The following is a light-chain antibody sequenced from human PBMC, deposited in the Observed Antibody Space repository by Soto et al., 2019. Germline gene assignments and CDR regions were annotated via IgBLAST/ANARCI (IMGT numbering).Light chain of an antibody. V-gene: IGKV3-20*01. Sequence: EIVLTQSPDTLSLSPGESATLSCRASQSVSSRYLAWYQQKPGRAPRLLIYGASNRANGIPDRFSGSGSGTDFTLTISRLEPEDFAVFYCQQYDDSITFGQGTRLEIE. CDR3: QQYDDSIT. CDR1: QSVSSRY. CDR2: GAS. J-gene: IGKJ5*01.